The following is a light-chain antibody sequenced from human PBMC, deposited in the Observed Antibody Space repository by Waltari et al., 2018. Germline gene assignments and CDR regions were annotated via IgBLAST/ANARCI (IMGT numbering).Light chain of an antibody. Sequence: SYELTQPPSVSVSPGQTARITCSGDILSTHYPFWYQHKPGQAPVVLIRKDTERPSGIPERFSGSSSGATVTLTISGVQAEDEGDYYCQSADNTGTYWLFGGGTKVTVL. V-gene: IGLV3-25*03. CDR3: QSADNTGTYWL. J-gene: IGLJ3*02. CDR1: ILSTHY. CDR2: KDT.